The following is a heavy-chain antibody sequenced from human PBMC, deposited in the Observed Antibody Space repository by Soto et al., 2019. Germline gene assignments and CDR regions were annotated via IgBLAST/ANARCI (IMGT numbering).Heavy chain of an antibody. J-gene: IGHJ6*02. CDR1: GFTFTDYY. CDR2: INPSNGFT. D-gene: IGHD2-21*02. V-gene: IGHV1-46*01. CDR3: ARDRPDTYCGGDCPLGYYYPGMDV. Sequence: QVQLVQSVTELKKPGASVSLSCKESGFTFTDYYFNWVRQSPGEGLQWMGIINPSNGFTSFAQKFQDRVTMTTDPSTNTVYMEVRSLRFEDTAVYFCARDRPDTYCGGDCPLGYYYPGMDVWGQGTAVTVSS.